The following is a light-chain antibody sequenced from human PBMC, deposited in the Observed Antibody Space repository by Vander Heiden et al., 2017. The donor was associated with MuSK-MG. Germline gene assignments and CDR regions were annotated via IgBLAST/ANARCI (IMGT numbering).Light chain of an antibody. J-gene: IGKJ4*01. V-gene: IGKV1-39*01. CDR2: AAS. Sequence: DIQMTQSPSSLSASGGDTITITCRASQTINTNLNWYQQRPGRAPKLLIYAASSLQIGVPSRFSGSGSGTDFTLTSSRLQPEDFATYYWQQSYSLLSFGGGTKVEIK. CDR1: QTINTN. CDR3: QQSYSLLS.